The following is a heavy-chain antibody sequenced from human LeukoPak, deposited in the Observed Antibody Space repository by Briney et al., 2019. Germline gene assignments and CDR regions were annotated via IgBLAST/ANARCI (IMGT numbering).Heavy chain of an antibody. J-gene: IGHJ3*02. V-gene: IGHV3-30-3*01. CDR3: AKEGYCSSTSCKDAFDT. CDR2: VSYDGSNK. Sequence: GRSLRLSCAAYGFTFSSYAMHWVRQAPGKGLEWVAVVSYDGSNKYYADSVKGRFTISRDNSKNTLYLQMNSLRAEDTAVYYCAKEGYCSSTSCKDAFDTWGQGTMVTVSS. CDR1: GFTFSSYA. D-gene: IGHD2-2*01.